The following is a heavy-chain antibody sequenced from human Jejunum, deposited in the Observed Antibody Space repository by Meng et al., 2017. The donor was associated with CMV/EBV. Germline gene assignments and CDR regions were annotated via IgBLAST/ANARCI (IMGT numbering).Heavy chain of an antibody. CDR2: IKHSGST. D-gene: IGHD2-21*01. Sequence: QVDLQQLGAGLLEPSAALSPTCGVYGGSFSSYYWSWIRQPPGKGLEWIAEIKHSGSTNYNPSLKSRVTISLDTSNSHFSLKLTSVTAADTAVYFCARGGGDPIRGVLPFDYWGQGTLVTVSS. V-gene: IGHV4-34*01. CDR3: ARGGGDPIRGVLPFDY. J-gene: IGHJ4*02. CDR1: GGSFSSYY.